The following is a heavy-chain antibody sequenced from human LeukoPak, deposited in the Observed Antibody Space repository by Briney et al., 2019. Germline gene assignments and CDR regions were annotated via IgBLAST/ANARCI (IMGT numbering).Heavy chain of an antibody. V-gene: IGHV3-23*01. Sequence: GGSLRLSCTASGFTFSSYAMSWVRQAPGKGLEWVSAISGSGGSTYYADSVKGRFTISRDNSKNTLYLQMNSLRAEDTAVYYCAKVLVPAAIEYYFDYWGQGTLVTVSS. CDR2: ISGSGGST. CDR1: GFTFSSYA. D-gene: IGHD2-2*02. J-gene: IGHJ4*02. CDR3: AKVLVPAAIEYYFDY.